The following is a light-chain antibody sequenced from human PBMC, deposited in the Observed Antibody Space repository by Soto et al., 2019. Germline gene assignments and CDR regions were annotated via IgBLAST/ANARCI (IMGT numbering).Light chain of an antibody. V-gene: IGKV3-11*01. CDR3: QQRSNWPRGV. CDR1: QSVSSY. J-gene: IGKJ2*01. Sequence: EIVLTQSPATLSLSPGERATLSCRASQSVSSYLAWYQQKPGQAPRLLIYDASNRATGIPARFSGSGSGTDFTLTISSLEPEDFVVYYCQQRSNWPRGVFGQGTKLEIK. CDR2: DAS.